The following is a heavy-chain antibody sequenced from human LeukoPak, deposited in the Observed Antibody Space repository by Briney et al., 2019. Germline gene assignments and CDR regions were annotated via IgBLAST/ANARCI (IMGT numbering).Heavy chain of an antibody. CDR1: GFTFSSYA. CDR2: ISGSGGST. V-gene: IGHV3-23*01. D-gene: IGHD3-10*01. CDR3: TRGSYYYGSG. Sequence: GESLRLACAASGFTFSSYAMTWVRQAPGKGLEWVSTISGSGGSTYYADSVKGRITISRDNSKNTLYLQMNSLRAGDTAVYYCTRGSYYYGSGWGQGTLVTVSS. J-gene: IGHJ4*02.